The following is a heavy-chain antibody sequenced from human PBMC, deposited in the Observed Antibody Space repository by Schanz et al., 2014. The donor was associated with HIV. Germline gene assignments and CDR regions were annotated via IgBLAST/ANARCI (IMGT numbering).Heavy chain of an antibody. CDR1: GFPFSSSV. CDR3: AKDMRNYYEWGDWFDP. J-gene: IGHJ5*02. D-gene: IGHD3-22*01. CDR2: ISGSGGHT. Sequence: EVQILESGGGLVQPGGSLRLSCVVSGFPFSSSVMSWVRQAPGKGLEWVSTISGSGGHTYYADSVKGRFTISRDNSKNTLYMQMNSLRVEDTAVYYCAKDMRNYYEWGDWFDPWGQGTLVTVSS. V-gene: IGHV3-23*01.